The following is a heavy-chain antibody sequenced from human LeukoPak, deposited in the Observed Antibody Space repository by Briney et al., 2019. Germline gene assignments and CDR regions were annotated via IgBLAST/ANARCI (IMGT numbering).Heavy chain of an antibody. V-gene: IGHV3-23*01. D-gene: IGHD4-17*01. Sequence: GGSLRLSCAASGFTFSSSAMNWVRQAPGKGLEWVSASGTDGDTYYADSVKGRFTISRDNSKNTLYLQMTSLRAEDTAVYYCARDPNGDYIGAFDMWGPGTMVTVSS. CDR3: ARDPNGDYIGAFDM. J-gene: IGHJ3*02. CDR2: SGTDGDT. CDR1: GFTFSSSA.